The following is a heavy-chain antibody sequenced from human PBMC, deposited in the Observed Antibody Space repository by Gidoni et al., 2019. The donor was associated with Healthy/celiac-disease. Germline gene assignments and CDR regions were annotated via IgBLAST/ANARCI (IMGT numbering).Heavy chain of an antibody. CDR1: GFTFGDYA. D-gene: IGHD3-10*01. V-gene: IGHV3-49*04. Sequence: EVQLVESGGGLVQPGRSLRLSCTASGFTFGDYAMSWVRQARGKGLEWVGFIRSKAYGGTTEYAASVKGRFTITRDDSKSIAYLQMNSLKTEDTAVYYCTRVYGSGSPGSYWGQGTLVTVSS. CDR2: IRSKAYGGTT. CDR3: TRVYGSGSPGSY. J-gene: IGHJ4*02.